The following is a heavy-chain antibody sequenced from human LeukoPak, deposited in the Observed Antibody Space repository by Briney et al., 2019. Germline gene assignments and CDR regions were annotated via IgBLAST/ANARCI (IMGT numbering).Heavy chain of an antibody. V-gene: IGHV1-69*04. J-gene: IGHJ4*02. Sequence: SVKVSCKASGGTFSSYAISWVRQAPGQGLEWMGRIIPIFGIANYAQKFQGRVTITADKSTSTAYMELSSLRSEDTAVYYCASGYDSSGCYLGLDYWGQGTLVTVSS. CDR2: IIPIFGIA. CDR1: GGTFSSYA. D-gene: IGHD3-22*01. CDR3: ASGYDSSGCYLGLDY.